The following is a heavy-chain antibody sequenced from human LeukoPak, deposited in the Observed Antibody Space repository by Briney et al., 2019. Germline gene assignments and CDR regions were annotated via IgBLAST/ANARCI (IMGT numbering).Heavy chain of an antibody. Sequence: SETLSLTCTVSGGSISSGGYYWNWIRQHPGKGLEWIGYIYYSGSTYYNPSLKSRVTISVDTSKNQFSLKLSSVTAADTAVYYCARDRSTVTTRVYYGMDVWGKGTTVTVSS. CDR1: GGSISSGGYY. D-gene: IGHD4-17*01. V-gene: IGHV4-31*03. J-gene: IGHJ6*04. CDR2: IYYSGST. CDR3: ARDRSTVTTRVYYGMDV.